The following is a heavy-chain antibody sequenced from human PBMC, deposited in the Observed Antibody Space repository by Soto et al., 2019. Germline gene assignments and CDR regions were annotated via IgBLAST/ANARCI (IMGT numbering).Heavy chain of an antibody. CDR3: ARDISGPHDL. CDR2: VNPDGTIT. J-gene: IGHJ4*02. D-gene: IGHD3-10*01. Sequence: PGGSLRLSCAASGYTFSHYWMHWVRQAPGKGLVWVSRVNPDGTITTYADSVKGRFTISRDNAKNTLYLQIDSLRVEDSGVYYCARDISGPHDLWGQGTPVTVSS. V-gene: IGHV3-74*01. CDR1: GYTFSHYW.